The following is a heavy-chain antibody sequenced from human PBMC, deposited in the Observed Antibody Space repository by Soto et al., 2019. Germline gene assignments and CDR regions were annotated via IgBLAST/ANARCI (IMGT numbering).Heavy chain of an antibody. V-gene: IGHV4-30-4*08. D-gene: IGHD3-22*01. CDR2: IYYSGST. J-gene: IGHJ4*02. Sequence: SETLSLTCTVSGGSISSGGYYWSWIRQHPGKGLEWIGYIYYSGSTNYSPSLKSRVTISVDTSKNQFSLKLSSVTAADTAVYYCARVRRKYYYDSSGYYWAGYFDYWGQGTLVTVSS. CDR1: GGSISSGGYY. CDR3: ARVRRKYYYDSSGYYWAGYFDY.